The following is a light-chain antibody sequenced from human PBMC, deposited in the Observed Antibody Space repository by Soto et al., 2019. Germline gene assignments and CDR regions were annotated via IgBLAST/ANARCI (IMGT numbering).Light chain of an antibody. V-gene: IGLV1-47*01. CDR1: SSNIGSNY. Sequence: QSVLTQPPSASGTPGQRVTISCSGSSSNIGSNYVYWYQQLPGTAPKLLIYRNNQRPSGVPDRFSGSKSGTSASLAISGLRSEDEADYYGAAWDDSLSGSHVVFGGGTKLTVL. CDR3: AAWDDSLSGSHVV. J-gene: IGLJ2*01. CDR2: RNN.